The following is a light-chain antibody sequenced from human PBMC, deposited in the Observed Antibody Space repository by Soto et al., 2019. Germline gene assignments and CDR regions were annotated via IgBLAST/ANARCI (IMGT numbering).Light chain of an antibody. CDR1: QSVSSNY. J-gene: IGKJ4*01. CDR3: QQYGSSPPLT. V-gene: IGKV3-20*01. CDR2: GAS. Sequence: EIVLTQSPGTLSLSPGERATLSCRASQSVSSNYLAWYQQKPGQAPRLLIYGASNRATGIPDRFSGSGSGTDSTLTISRLEPEDFAVYYCQQYGSSPPLTCGGGTKVEIK.